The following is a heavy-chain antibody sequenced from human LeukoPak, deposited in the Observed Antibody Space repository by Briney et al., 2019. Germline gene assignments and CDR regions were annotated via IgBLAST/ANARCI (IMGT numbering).Heavy chain of an antibody. Sequence: QAGGSLRLSCAASGFTFSSYAMHWVRQAPGKGLEWVAVISYDGNNNYYADSVKGRFTISRDNSKNTLYLQMNSLRAEDTAVYYCVKQAGVYWGQGTLVTVSS. CDR3: VKQAGVY. CDR1: GFTFSSYA. CDR2: ISYDGNNN. V-gene: IGHV3-30-3*02. J-gene: IGHJ4*02. D-gene: IGHD6-19*01.